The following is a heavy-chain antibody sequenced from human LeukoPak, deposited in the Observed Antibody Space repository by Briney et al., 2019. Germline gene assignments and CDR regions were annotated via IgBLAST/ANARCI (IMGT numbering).Heavy chain of an antibody. CDR3: ARQPHFLSAIDN. Sequence: GGSLRLSCAASGFTFSNYEMNWVRQAPGKGLQWVSSISSSSSYISYADSVKGRFTISRDNAKNSLYLQMNSLRAEDTAVYYCARQPHFLSAIDNWGQGTLVTVSS. J-gene: IGHJ4*02. CDR1: GFTFSNYE. CDR2: ISSSSSYI. V-gene: IGHV3-21*01. D-gene: IGHD3-3*02.